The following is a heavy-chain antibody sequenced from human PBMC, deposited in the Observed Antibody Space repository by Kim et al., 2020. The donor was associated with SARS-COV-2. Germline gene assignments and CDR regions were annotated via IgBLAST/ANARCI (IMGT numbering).Heavy chain of an antibody. J-gene: IGHJ4*02. CDR3: ARAAVWDFNSYYFNY. CDR2: ISDSGEDS. D-gene: IGHD1-26*01. CDR1: GFAFSHFS. V-gene: IGHV3-23*01. Sequence: GGSLRLSCAASGFAFSHFSMSWVRQSPGQGLEWVAHISDSGEDSVYADSVKGRFTISRDNFRDTLYLQMDSLRVDDTATYFCARAAVWDFNSYYFNYWGQGALVSSSS.